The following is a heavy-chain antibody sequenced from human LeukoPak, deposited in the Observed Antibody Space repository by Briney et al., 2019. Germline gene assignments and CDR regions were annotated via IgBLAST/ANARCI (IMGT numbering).Heavy chain of an antibody. CDR1: GGSISSGSDY. CDR3: ARQTYYSSGYFDY. V-gene: IGHV4-39*01. D-gene: IGHD3-22*01. J-gene: IGHJ4*02. Sequence: PSETLSLTCTVSGGSISSGSDYWGWIRLPPGKGLEWIGSIYYSGSTYYNPSLKSRVTISVDTSKEQFSLKLSSVTAADTAVYYCARQTYYSSGYFDYWGQGTPVTVSS. CDR2: IYYSGST.